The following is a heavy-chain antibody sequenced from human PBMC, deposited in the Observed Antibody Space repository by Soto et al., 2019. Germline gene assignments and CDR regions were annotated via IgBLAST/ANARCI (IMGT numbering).Heavy chain of an antibody. CDR1: GASITTYY. D-gene: IGHD6-19*01. CDR2: VYHTGST. Sequence: ETLSLTCDVSGASITTYYWSWIRQAPGKGLEWIGNVYHTGSTDYNSSLRSRVTISVDTSKNQFSLNMNSVTAADTAVYYCARRLFGSGWTLDSWGQGALVTVSS. J-gene: IGHJ4*02. CDR3: ARRLFGSGWTLDS. V-gene: IGHV4-59*13.